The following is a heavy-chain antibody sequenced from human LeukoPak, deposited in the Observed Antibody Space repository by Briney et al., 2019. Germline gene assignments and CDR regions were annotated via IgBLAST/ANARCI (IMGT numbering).Heavy chain of an antibody. Sequence: GGSLRLSCAASGFTFSSYGIHWVRQAPGKGLEWVAFIRYDGSNKYYADSVKGRFTISRDNSKNTLYLQMNSLRAEDTAMYYCAKGSKAVLFTRDHYMDVWGKGTTVTISS. J-gene: IGHJ6*03. CDR2: IRYDGSNK. CDR1: GFTFSSYG. CDR3: AKGSKAVLFTRDHYMDV. D-gene: IGHD6-19*01. V-gene: IGHV3-30*02.